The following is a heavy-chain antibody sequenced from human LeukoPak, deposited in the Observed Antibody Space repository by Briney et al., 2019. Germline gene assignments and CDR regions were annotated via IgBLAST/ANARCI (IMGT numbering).Heavy chain of an antibody. CDR1: GYIFTSYL. Sequence: GESRKISCKGSGYIFTSYLIRWVRQPTVQGLEWMGCMNPNSGNTGYAQKIQSRVTMTRNTSISTAYMELSSLRSEDTAVYYCARAYYNWNSYYYYGMDVWGQGTTVTVSS. CDR3: ARAYYNWNSYYYYGMDV. J-gene: IGHJ6*02. V-gene: IGHV1-8*02. CDR2: MNPNSGNT. D-gene: IGHD1-20*01.